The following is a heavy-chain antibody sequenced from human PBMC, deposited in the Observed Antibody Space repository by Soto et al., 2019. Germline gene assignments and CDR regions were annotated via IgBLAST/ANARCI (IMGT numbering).Heavy chain of an antibody. D-gene: IGHD1-20*01. V-gene: IGHV3-23*01. CDR3: ATVHNTSRSFSY. CDR2: TGISGRTT. J-gene: IGHJ4*02. Sequence: EVQLLASGGGLVQPGESLRLSCAASGFSVNTYAMSWVRQAPGKGLEWVSTTGISGRTTYYADSVKGRFTVSRDDSQNTLDLQMSSLRAEDTAVYYCATVHNTSRSFSYWGQGNLVTVSS. CDR1: GFSVNTYA.